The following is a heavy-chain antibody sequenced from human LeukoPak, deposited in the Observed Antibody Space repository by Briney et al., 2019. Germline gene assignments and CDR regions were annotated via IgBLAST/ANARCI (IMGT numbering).Heavy chain of an antibody. CDR2: IIPIFGTA. J-gene: IGHJ6*03. Sequence: SVKVSCKASGGTFSSYAISWVRQAPGQGLEWMGGIIPIFGTANYAQKFQGRVTITTDESTSTAYMELSSLRSEDTAVYYCARGACSSCEHYYYYYMDVWGKGTTVTVSS. CDR3: ARGACSSCEHYYYYYMDV. CDR1: GGTFSSYA. V-gene: IGHV1-69*05. D-gene: IGHD6-13*01.